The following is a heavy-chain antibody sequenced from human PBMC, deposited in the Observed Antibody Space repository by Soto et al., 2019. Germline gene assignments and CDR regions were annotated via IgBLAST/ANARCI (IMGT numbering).Heavy chain of an antibody. CDR1: GDSVSRGNYY. CDR3: ARPDSSSWAASFDS. CDR2: SSFTGNT. Sequence: SENLSRTSAVSGDSVSRGNYYWSWVRQPPGKGLEWIGSSSFTGNTFFNPSLKSRVNIFVDTSKNQFSLKLNSVTAADTAVYYCARPDSSSWAASFDSWGQGILVTVSS. V-gene: IGHV4-39*01. J-gene: IGHJ4*02. D-gene: IGHD6-13*01.